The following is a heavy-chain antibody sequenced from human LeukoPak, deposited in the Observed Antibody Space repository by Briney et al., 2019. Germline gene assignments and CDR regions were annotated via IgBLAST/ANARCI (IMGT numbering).Heavy chain of an antibody. Sequence: NPSETLSLTCTVSGGSISSGSYYWSWIRQPAGKGLEWIGRIYTSGSTNYNPSLKSRVTISVDTSKNQFSLKLSSVTAADTAVYYCAREGDRSYYYYYYMDVWGIGTTVTVSS. J-gene: IGHJ6*03. CDR3: AREGDRSYYYYYYMDV. D-gene: IGHD1-14*01. CDR2: IYTSGST. CDR1: GGSISSGSYY. V-gene: IGHV4-61*02.